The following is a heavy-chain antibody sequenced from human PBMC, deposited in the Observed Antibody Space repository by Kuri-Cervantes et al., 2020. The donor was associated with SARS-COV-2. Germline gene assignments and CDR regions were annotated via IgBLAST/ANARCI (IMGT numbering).Heavy chain of an antibody. V-gene: IGHV4-59*02. CDR3: ARDQDDFWSGEGYMDV. D-gene: IGHD3-3*01. CDR2: ISFIGRT. J-gene: IGHJ6*03. Sequence: ESLKISCAASGFTVSSNYMSWVRQAPGKGLEWIGHISFIGRTTYNPSLKSRLTISLDTSKNQISLKLTSVTAADTAVYYCARDQDDFWSGEGYMDVWGNGTTVTVSS. CDR1: GFTVSSNY.